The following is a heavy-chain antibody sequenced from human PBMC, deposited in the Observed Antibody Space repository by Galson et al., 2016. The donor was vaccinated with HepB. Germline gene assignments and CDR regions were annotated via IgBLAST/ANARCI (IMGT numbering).Heavy chain of an antibody. CDR3: ARSGYCSGAACYSEGLDV. CDR1: GYTFSSNG. V-gene: IGHV1-18*01. Sequence: SVKVSCKASGYTFSSNGISWVRQAPGQGLEWMGWIKVYNDDTAYAQKFQGRVTMTTDTSTTTAYMELGSLRSDDTAVYYCARSGYCSGAACYSEGLDVWGQGTTVTVSS. D-gene: IGHD2-15*01. J-gene: IGHJ6*02. CDR2: IKVYNDDT.